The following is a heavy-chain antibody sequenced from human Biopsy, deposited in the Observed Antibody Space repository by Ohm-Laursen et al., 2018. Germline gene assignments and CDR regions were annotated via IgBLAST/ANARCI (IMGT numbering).Heavy chain of an antibody. J-gene: IGHJ5*02. Sequence: SETLSLTCTVSGGSLSGYSWSWIRQPAGKGLEWIGQIYTSGITNYNPSLKSRVTMSVDTSKNKFSLRVSSVTAADTAVYYCARDRDRRGWFDPWGQGTLVIVSS. CDR1: GGSLSGYS. V-gene: IGHV4-4*07. CDR3: ARDRDRRGWFDP. CDR2: IYTSGIT. D-gene: IGHD1-14*01.